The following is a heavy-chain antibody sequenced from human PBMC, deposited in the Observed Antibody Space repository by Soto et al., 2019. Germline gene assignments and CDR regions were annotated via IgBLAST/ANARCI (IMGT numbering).Heavy chain of an antibody. Sequence: QVQLVQSGAEVKKPGASVKVSCKASGYTFTSYGISWVRQAPGQGLEWMGWISAYNGNTNYAQKFQGRVTITADESTSTAYMELSSLRSEDTAVYYCARGTGIVGASDYWGQGTLVTVSS. J-gene: IGHJ4*02. CDR3: ARGTGIVGASDY. CDR1: GYTFTSYG. V-gene: IGHV1-18*04. CDR2: ISAYNGNT. D-gene: IGHD1-26*01.